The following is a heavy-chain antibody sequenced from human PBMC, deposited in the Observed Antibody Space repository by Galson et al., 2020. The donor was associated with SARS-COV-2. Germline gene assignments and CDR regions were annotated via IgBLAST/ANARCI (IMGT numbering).Heavy chain of an antibody. CDR3: ARNIGYCTNGVCYDNWFDP. CDR1: GGSISSSSYY. Sequence: SETLSLTCTVSGGSISSSSYYWGWIRQPPGKGLEWIGSIHYSGSTYYNPSLKSRVTISVDTSKNQFSLKLSSVTAADTAVYYCARNIGYCTNGVCYDNWFDPWGQGTLVTVSS. D-gene: IGHD2-8*01. V-gene: IGHV4-39*07. CDR2: IHYSGST. J-gene: IGHJ5*02.